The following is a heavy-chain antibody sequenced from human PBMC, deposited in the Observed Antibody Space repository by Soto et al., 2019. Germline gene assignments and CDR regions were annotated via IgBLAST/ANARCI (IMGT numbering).Heavy chain of an antibody. Sequence: EVQLVESGGGLVQPGGSLRLSCAASGFTVSSNYMSWVRQAPGKGLEWVSVIYSAGSTYYADSVKGRLTISRHNSKNTLYLQMNSLRAEETAVYYCARRYSVSYWSGAFDWGQGTLVTVSS. D-gene: IGHD1-26*01. J-gene: IGHJ4*02. CDR2: IYSAGST. CDR1: GFTVSSNY. CDR3: ARRYSVSYWSGAFD. V-gene: IGHV3-53*04.